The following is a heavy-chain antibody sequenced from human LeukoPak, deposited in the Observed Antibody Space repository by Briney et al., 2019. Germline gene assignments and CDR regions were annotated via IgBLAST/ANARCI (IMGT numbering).Heavy chain of an antibody. V-gene: IGHV1-3*01. CDR3: ARDGQARPFGY. CDR1: VYTFISYA. J-gene: IGHJ4*02. CDR2: IDAVNGNT. Sequence: GASVKVSCKASVYTFISYAMHWVRQAPGQRLEWMGWIDAVNGNTKYSQKFPSRVTITRDTSASIAYMELSSLRSEDTAVYYCARDGQARPFGYWGQGTLVTVSS.